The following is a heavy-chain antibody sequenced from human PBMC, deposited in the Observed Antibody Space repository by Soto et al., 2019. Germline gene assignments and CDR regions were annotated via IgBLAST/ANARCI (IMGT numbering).Heavy chain of an antibody. V-gene: IGHV1-69*08. D-gene: IGHD7-27*01. CDR2: IIPILGIA. Sequence: QVQLVQSGAEVKKPGSSVKVSCKASGGTFSSYTISWVRQAPGQGLEWMGRIIPILGIANYAQKFQGRVTITADKSTSTAYMELSSLRSEDTVVYYCARDPGAHNWFDPWGQGTLVTVSS. J-gene: IGHJ5*02. CDR3: ARDPGAHNWFDP. CDR1: GGTFSSYT.